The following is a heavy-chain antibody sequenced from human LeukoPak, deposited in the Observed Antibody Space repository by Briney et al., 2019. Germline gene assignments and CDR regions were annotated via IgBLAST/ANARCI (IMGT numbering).Heavy chain of an antibody. V-gene: IGHV3-33*01. Sequence: GGSLRLSCAASGFTLSSYGMHWVRQAPGKGLEWVAVIWYDGSNKYYADSVKGRFTISRDNSKNTLYLQMNSLRAEDTAVYYCARDPGDQGYFDYWGQGTLVTVSS. J-gene: IGHJ4*02. CDR3: ARDPGDQGYFDY. CDR2: IWYDGSNK. CDR1: GFTLSSYG. D-gene: IGHD7-27*01.